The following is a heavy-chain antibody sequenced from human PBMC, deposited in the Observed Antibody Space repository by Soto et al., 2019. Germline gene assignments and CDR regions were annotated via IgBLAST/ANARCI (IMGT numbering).Heavy chain of an antibody. Sequence: QITLKESGPTLVKPTQTLTLTCTFSGFSLTTSEVGVGWIRQPPGKALEWLALIYWDDDKRYSPSLKNRLTITKDSSNNQVVLTLTNMDPVDTATYYCVHSTYCGANCYVAFDIWGQGTVVTVSS. CDR1: GFSLTTSEVG. J-gene: IGHJ3*02. CDR2: IYWDDDK. D-gene: IGHD2-21*02. CDR3: VHSTYCGANCYVAFDI. V-gene: IGHV2-5*02.